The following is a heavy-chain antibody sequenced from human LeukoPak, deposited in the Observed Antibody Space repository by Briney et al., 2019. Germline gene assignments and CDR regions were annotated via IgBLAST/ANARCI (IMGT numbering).Heavy chain of an antibody. V-gene: IGHV3-74*01. CDR1: GFTFTKFW. D-gene: IGHD2-2*01. Sequence: GGSLRLSCAPSGFTFTKFWMHWVPQAPGRGLVWVSRVKGDGISTLYADSLKGRFTISRDNAKNTLYLQMNSLRADDTALYYCATGPYAAFEMWGQGTMVTVSS. CDR2: VKGDGIST. J-gene: IGHJ3*02. CDR3: ATGPYAAFEM.